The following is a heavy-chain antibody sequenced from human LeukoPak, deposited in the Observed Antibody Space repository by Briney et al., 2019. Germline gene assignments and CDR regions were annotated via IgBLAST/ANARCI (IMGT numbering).Heavy chain of an antibody. CDR1: GFAFSSYS. CDR3: ARDLNWGAGALDI. CDR2: INVSPAYI. J-gene: IGHJ3*02. D-gene: IGHD7-27*01. V-gene: IGHV3-21*01. Sequence: GESLRLSRAASGFAFSSYSMSWVRQAPGKGLEWVSSINVSPAYISYADSVKGRFTISRDNAKNSLYLQMNSLRAEDTAVYFCARDLNWGAGALDIWGQGTMVSVSS.